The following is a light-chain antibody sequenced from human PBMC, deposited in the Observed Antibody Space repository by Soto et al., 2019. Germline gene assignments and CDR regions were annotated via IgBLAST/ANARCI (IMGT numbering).Light chain of an antibody. CDR3: QQHGSSPPT. CDR1: QSVSSSY. Sequence: EIVLTQSPGTLSLSPGERATLSCRASQSVSSSYLAWYQQKPGQAPRLLFYGASRRATGIPDRFSGCGSGTDFTLTISRLEPEDFAVYYCQQHGSSPPTFGQGTKVEIK. V-gene: IGKV3-20*01. CDR2: GAS. J-gene: IGKJ1*01.